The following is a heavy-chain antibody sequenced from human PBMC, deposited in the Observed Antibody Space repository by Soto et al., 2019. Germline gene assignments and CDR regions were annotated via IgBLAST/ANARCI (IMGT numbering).Heavy chain of an antibody. CDR1: GFTFSNSA. Sequence: GGSLRLSCAASGFTFSNSAISWVRQAPGKGLEWVSTISGSGGGTYYADSVKGRFTISRDNSRNTLYLQMNSLRTEDSALYYCAKTASLFDYWGQGTLVTVSS. CDR2: ISGSGGGT. CDR3: AKTASLFDY. J-gene: IGHJ4*02. V-gene: IGHV3-23*01.